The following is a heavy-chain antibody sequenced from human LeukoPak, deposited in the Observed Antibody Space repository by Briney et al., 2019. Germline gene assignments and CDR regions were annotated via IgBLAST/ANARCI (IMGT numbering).Heavy chain of an antibody. CDR2: IYYSGNT. CDR3: ARMDYYDSSGYYHSAEYFQH. D-gene: IGHD3-22*01. J-gene: IGHJ1*01. V-gene: IGHV4-39*07. Sequence: KPSETLSLTCTVSGGSISGSSYYWGWIRQPPGKGLEWIGSIYYSGNTYYNPSLKSRVTISVDTSKNQFSLKLSSVTAADTAVYYCARMDYYDSSGYYHSAEYFQHWGQGTLVTVSS. CDR1: GGSISGSSYY.